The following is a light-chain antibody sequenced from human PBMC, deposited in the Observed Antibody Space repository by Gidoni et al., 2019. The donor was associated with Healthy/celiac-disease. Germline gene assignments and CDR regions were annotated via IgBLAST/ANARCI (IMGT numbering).Light chain of an antibody. Sequence: EILTTQSPSFLSASVGDRVTITCQASQSISSYLNWYQQKPGKAPKPLIYAASSLQSGVPSRFSGSGSGTDFTITISSLQPEDIATYYCQQNDSTPRFTFGPGTKVDIK. CDR2: AAS. V-gene: IGKV1-39*01. CDR3: QQNDSTPRFT. CDR1: QSISSY. J-gene: IGKJ3*01.